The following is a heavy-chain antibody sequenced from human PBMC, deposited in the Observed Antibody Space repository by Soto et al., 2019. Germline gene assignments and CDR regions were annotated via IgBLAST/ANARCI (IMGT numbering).Heavy chain of an antibody. D-gene: IGHD2-21*01. CDR1: GFTFSSYA. J-gene: IGHJ6*01. V-gene: IGHV3-30-3*01. CDR2: ISYDGSNK. Sequence: QVQLVESGGGVVQPGRSLRLSCAASGFTFSSYAMHWVRQAPGKGLEWVAVISYDGSNKYYADSVKGRFTISRDNSKNTDYLQMNSMCAEDTAVYDFASLAGDISMNIFLVIVSRGYGMDVWGQGTTVTVSS. CDR3: ASLAGDISMNIFLVIVSRGYGMDV.